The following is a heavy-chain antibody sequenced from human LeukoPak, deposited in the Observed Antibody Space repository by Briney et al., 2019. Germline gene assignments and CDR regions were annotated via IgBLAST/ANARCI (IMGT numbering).Heavy chain of an antibody. CDR2: INHSGST. Sequence: PSETLSLTCAGYGVSFSGYYWSWIRQPPGKGLEWIGEINHSGSTNYNPSLKSRVTISVDTSKNQFSLKLRPVTAADTAVYYCARLPSYGSGSYYNVRWFDPGGQGTLVTVSS. V-gene: IGHV4-34*01. CDR1: GVSFSGYY. CDR3: ARLPSYGSGSYYNVRWFDP. D-gene: IGHD3-10*01. J-gene: IGHJ5*02.